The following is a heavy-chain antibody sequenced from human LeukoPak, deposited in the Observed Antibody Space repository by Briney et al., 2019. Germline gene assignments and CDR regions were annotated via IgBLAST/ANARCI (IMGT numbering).Heavy chain of an antibody. CDR1: SGSISSSSYY. CDR3: ARRITMVRARSPKYFDY. Sequence: TSETLSLTCTVSSGSISSSSYYWGWIRQPPGKGLEWIGNIYYTGNTYYNPSLKSRVTISVDTSKNQFSLKLSSVTAADTAVYYCARRITMVRARSPKYFDYWGQGTLVTVSS. V-gene: IGHV4-39*07. J-gene: IGHJ4*02. CDR2: IYYTGNT. D-gene: IGHD3-10*01.